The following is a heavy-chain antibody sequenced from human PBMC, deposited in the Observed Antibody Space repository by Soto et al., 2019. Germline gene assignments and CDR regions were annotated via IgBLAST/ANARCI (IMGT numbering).Heavy chain of an antibody. Sequence: GGSLRFSCTVSGFYFRGYYMSWIRQAPGKGLEWISYIGDSGSPIYYADSVRGRFITSRDNAKNSLFLEMNRLRAEDTAVYHCARFSDWLISYSFDYWGQGALVTVSS. V-gene: IGHV3-11*01. J-gene: IGHJ4*02. D-gene: IGHD3-9*01. CDR2: IGDSGSPI. CDR1: GFYFRGYY. CDR3: ARFSDWLISYSFDY.